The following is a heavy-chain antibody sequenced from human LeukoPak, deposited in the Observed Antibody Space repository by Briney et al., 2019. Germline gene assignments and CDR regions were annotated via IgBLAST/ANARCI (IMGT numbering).Heavy chain of an antibody. CDR1: GFTFSSYG. CDR2: ISDSGVGT. D-gene: IGHD3-22*01. Sequence: GGSLRLSCAASGFTFSSYGMSWVRQAPGKGLEWVSAISDSGVGTYYADSVKGRFTISRDNSKNTLYLQINSLRAEDTAVYHCAKEAYYYDSSGYSYHYLENWGQGTLVTVSS. V-gene: IGHV3-23*01. J-gene: IGHJ4*02. CDR3: AKEAYYYDSSGYSYHYLEN.